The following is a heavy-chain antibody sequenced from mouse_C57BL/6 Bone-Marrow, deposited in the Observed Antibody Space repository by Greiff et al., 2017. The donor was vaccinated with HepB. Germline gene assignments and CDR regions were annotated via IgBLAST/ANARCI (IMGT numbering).Heavy chain of an antibody. CDR2: IYPGDGDT. CDR1: GYAFSSSW. V-gene: IGHV1-82*01. Sequence: QVQLQQSGPELVKPGASVKISCKASGYAFSSSWMNWVKQRPGKGLEWIGRIYPGDGDTNYNGKFKGKATLTADKSSSTAYMQLSSLTSEDSAVYFCARFYGNSFYAMDYWGQGTSVTVSS. CDR3: ARFYGNSFYAMDY. J-gene: IGHJ4*01. D-gene: IGHD2-1*01.